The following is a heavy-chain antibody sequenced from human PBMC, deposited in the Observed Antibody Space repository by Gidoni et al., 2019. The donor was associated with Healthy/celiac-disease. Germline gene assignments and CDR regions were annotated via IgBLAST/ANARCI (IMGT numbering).Heavy chain of an antibody. D-gene: IGHD1-26*01. CDR3: ARDRAADSGSYWDDDAFDI. V-gene: IGHV3-48*02. Sequence: EVQLVESGGGLVQPGGSLRLSCAASGFTFSSYSMNWVRQAPGKGLEWVSYISSSSSTIYYADSVKGRFTISRDNAKNSLYLQMNSLRDEDTAVYYCARDRAADSGSYWDDDAFDIWGQGTMVTVSS. CDR2: ISSSSSTI. J-gene: IGHJ3*02. CDR1: GFTFSSYS.